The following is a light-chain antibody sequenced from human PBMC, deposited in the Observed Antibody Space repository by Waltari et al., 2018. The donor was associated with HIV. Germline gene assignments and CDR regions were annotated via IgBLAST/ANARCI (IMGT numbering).Light chain of an antibody. Sequence: EIVMTQSPASLSVSPGERATLSCRASQSLRTELAWYQHKPGQAPRLLIYDSSTRATGIPVRFSGSGSGTEFTLTISSLQSEDFATYYCQQYNAWPRTFGQGTKVEI. CDR3: QQYNAWPRT. CDR1: QSLRTE. J-gene: IGKJ1*01. V-gene: IGKV3-15*01. CDR2: DSS.